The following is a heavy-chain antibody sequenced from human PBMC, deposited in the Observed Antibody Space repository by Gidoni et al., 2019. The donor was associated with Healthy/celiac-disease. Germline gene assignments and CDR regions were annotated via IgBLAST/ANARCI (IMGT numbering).Heavy chain of an antibody. V-gene: IGHV3-9*01. CDR1: GFTFDDYA. D-gene: IGHD3-3*01. CDR3: AKAGYGYDFWSGYYLGGMDV. CDR2: ISWNSGSI. Sequence: EVQLVESGGGLVQPGRSLRLSCAASGFTFDDYAMHWVRQAPGKGLGLVSGISWNSGSIGYADSVKGRFTISRDNAKNSLYLQMNSLRAEDTALYYCAKAGYGYDFWSGYYLGGMDVWGQGTTVTVSS. J-gene: IGHJ6*02.